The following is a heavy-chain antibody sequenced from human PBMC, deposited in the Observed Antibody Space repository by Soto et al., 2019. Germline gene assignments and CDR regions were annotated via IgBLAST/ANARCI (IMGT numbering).Heavy chain of an antibody. V-gene: IGHV1-8*01. J-gene: IGHJ3*02. Sequence: QVQMVQSGAEVKKPGASMKVSCRASGYSFTSYDVNWVRQATGQGLEWMGWMNPNSGNTAFAQKFQGRVTMTRDTPISTAYMELSGLRSEDTAVYYCARYPYTSYCSDGSCSYDAFDIWGQGTVVTVSS. D-gene: IGHD2-15*01. CDR1: GYSFTSYD. CDR2: MNPNSGNT. CDR3: ARYPYTSYCSDGSCSYDAFDI.